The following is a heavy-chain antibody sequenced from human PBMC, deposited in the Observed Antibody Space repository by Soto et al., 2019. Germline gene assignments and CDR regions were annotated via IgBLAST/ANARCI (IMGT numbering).Heavy chain of an antibody. Sequence: QVQLVESGGGVVQPGRSLRLSCAASGFTFSSYAMHWVRQAPGKGLEWVAVISYDGSNKYYADSVKGRFTISRDNSKNTLYLQTNSLRAEDTAVYYCAREGTALDYWGQGTLVTVSS. CDR1: GFTFSSYA. J-gene: IGHJ4*02. CDR2: ISYDGSNK. V-gene: IGHV3-30-3*01. CDR3: AREGTALDY.